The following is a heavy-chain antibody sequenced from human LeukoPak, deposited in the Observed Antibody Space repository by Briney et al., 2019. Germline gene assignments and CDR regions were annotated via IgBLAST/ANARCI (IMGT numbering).Heavy chain of an antibody. V-gene: IGHV3-48*03. CDR2: ISSSGSTI. J-gene: IGHJ4*02. CDR3: ARDPWTNSDYDGFDY. Sequence: GGSLRLSCAASGFTFSSYEMNWVRQAPGKGLEWVSYISSSGSTIYYADSVKGRFTISRDNAKNSLYLQMNSLRAEDTAVYYCARDPWTNSDYDGFDYWGQGTLVTVSS. CDR1: GFTFSSYE. D-gene: IGHD5-12*01.